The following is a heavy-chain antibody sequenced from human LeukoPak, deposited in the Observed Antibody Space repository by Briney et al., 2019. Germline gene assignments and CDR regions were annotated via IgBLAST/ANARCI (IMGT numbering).Heavy chain of an antibody. V-gene: IGHV1-69*05. J-gene: IGHJ5*02. CDR1: GGTFSSYA. CDR3: ARGMGTVGNWFDP. CDR2: IIPIFGTA. D-gene: IGHD1/OR15-1a*01. Sequence: ASVKVSCKASGGTFSSYAISWVRQAPGQGLEWMGGIIPIFGTANYAQKFQGRVTITTDESTSTAYMELSSLRSEDTAVYYCARGMGTVGNWFDPWGQGTLVTVSS.